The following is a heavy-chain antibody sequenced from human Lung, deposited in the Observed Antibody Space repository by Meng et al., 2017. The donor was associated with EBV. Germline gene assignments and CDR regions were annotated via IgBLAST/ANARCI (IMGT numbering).Heavy chain of an antibody. D-gene: IGHD3-16*01. CDR3: ARASRVLGGFDY. J-gene: IGHJ4*02. CDR2: INTSVGYT. CDR1: GYTFTNYN. V-gene: IGHV1-46*01. Sequence: QVQRVQSGAEGEKPGASVKVSCKASGYTFTNYNMHWVRQAPGQGLEWMGIINTSVGYTSHAQKFQGRVTMTRDTSTSTVHMEVSSLRSADTAVYYCARASRVLGGFDYWGQGTLVTVSS.